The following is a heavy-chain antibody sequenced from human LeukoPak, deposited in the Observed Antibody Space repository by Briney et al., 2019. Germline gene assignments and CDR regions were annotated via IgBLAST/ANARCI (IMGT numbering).Heavy chain of an antibody. J-gene: IGHJ4*02. CDR3: ARGDYPYGSGSYYRGGFDY. D-gene: IGHD3-10*01. V-gene: IGHV4-34*01. CDR1: GGSFSGYY. CDR2: INHSGST. Sequence: PSETLSLTCAVYGGSFSGYYWNWIRQPPGKGLEWIGEINHSGSTNYNPSLKSRVTISVDTSKNQFSLKLSSVTAADTAVYYCARGDYPYGSGSYYRGGFDYWGQGTLVTVSS.